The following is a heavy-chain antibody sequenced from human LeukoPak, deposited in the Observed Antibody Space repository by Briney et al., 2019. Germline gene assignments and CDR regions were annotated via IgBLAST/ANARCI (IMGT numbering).Heavy chain of an antibody. Sequence: SETLSLTCTVSGGSISSYYWSWIRQPPGKGLEWIGYIYYSGSTNYNPSLKSRFTISVDTSKNQFSLKLSSVTAADTAVYYCARVGTVAIYFDYWGQGTLVTVSS. V-gene: IGHV4-59*01. CDR1: GGSISSYY. CDR2: IYYSGST. J-gene: IGHJ4*02. D-gene: IGHD4-23*01. CDR3: ARVGTVAIYFDY.